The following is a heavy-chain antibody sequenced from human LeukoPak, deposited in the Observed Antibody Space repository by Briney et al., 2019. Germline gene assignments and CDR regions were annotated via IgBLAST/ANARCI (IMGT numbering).Heavy chain of an antibody. CDR2: IYYSGST. D-gene: IGHD6-19*01. CDR3: ARVKFGSYSSGWYGNYFDY. V-gene: IGHV4-59*01. Sequence: PSETLSLTCTVSGGSISSYYWSWIRQPPGKGLEWIGYIYYSGSTNYNPSLKSRVTISVDTSKNQFSLKLSSVTAADTAVYYCARVKFGSYSSGWYGNYFDYWGQGTLATVSS. CDR1: GGSISSYY. J-gene: IGHJ4*02.